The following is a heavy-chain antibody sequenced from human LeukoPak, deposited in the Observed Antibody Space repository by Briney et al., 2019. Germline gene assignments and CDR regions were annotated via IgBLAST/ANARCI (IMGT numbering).Heavy chain of an antibody. V-gene: IGHV1-2*02. CDR1: GYTFTGYY. Sequence: ASVKVSCKASGYTFTGYYMHWVRQAPGQGLEWMGWINPNSGGTNYAQKFQGRVTMTRDTSISTAYMELSSLRSEDTAVYYCAGAGYGDQAAYFDYWGQGTLVTVSS. D-gene: IGHD4-17*01. CDR3: AGAGYGDQAAYFDY. CDR2: INPNSGGT. J-gene: IGHJ4*02.